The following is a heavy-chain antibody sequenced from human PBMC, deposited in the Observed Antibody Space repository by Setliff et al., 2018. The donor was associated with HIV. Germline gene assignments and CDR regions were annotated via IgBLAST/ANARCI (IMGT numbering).Heavy chain of an antibody. CDR1: GDSISSGGYY. Sequence: PSETLSLTCTVSGDSISSGGYYWSWIRQQPGKGLEWIGYIYYSGSTYYNPSLKSRVTISVDTSKNQFSLKLSSVTAADTAVYYCARGYPVSYYYYMDVWGKGTTVTVSS. CDR3: ARGYPVSYYYYMDV. D-gene: IGHD3-16*02. J-gene: IGHJ6*03. CDR2: IYYSGST. V-gene: IGHV4-31*03.